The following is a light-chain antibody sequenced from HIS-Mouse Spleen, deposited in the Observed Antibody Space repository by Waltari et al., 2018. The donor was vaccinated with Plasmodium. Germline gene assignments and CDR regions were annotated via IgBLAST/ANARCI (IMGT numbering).Light chain of an antibody. V-gene: IGLV3-10*01. CDR1: ALPKKY. J-gene: IGLJ3*02. CDR2: EDR. Sequence: SYELTQPPSVSVSPGQTARITCSGDALPKKYAYWYQQKSGQAPVLVIYEDRKRPSGFPERFSCSSSGTRATWTISGAQVEDEADYYCYSTDSSGNHRVFGGGTKLTVL. CDR3: YSTDSSGNHRV.